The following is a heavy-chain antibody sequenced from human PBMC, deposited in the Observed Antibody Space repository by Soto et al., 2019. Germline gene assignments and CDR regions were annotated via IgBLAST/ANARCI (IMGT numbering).Heavy chain of an antibody. V-gene: IGHV1-69*01. CDR1: GGTFSSYA. CDR3: ARALGYCSGGSCFSYYFDY. CDR2: IIPLFGTA. Sequence: QVQLVQSGAEVKKPGSSVKVSCKASGGTFSSYAISWVQQAPGQGLEWMGGIIPLFGTANYAQKFQGRVTITADESTSTAYMELSSLRSEDTAVYYCARALGYCSGGSCFSYYFDYWGQGTLVTVSS. D-gene: IGHD2-15*01. J-gene: IGHJ4*02.